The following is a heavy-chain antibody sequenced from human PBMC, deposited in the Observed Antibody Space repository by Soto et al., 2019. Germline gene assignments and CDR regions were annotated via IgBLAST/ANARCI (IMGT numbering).Heavy chain of an antibody. CDR2: IRSKAYGGTT. CDR1: GFTFGDYA. V-gene: IGHV3-49*03. CDR3: STNYYDSSGYDNWFDP. Sequence: GGSLILSCTAYGFTFGDYAMSWFRQAPGKGLEWVGFIRSKAYGGTTHYAASVKGRFTISRDDSKSIAYLQMNSLKTEDTAVYYCSTNYYDSSGYDNWFDPWGQGTLVTVSS. J-gene: IGHJ5*02. D-gene: IGHD3-22*01.